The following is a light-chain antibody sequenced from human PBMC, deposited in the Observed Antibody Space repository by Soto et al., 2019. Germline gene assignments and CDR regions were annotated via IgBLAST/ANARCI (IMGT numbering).Light chain of an antibody. J-gene: IGLJ1*01. CDR1: STDVGRYNY. Sequence: QSALTQPASVSGSPGQPITISCTGTSTDVGRYNYVSWYQQHPGKAPKLMIYDVANRPSGVSNRFSGSKSGITASLTISGLQAEDEADYYCSSYTTSRTYVFGTGTKVTVL. CDR3: SSYTTSRTYV. CDR2: DVA. V-gene: IGLV2-14*01.